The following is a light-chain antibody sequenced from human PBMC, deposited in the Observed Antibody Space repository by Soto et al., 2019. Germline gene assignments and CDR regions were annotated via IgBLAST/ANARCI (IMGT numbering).Light chain of an antibody. CDR3: AAWDDSLKSFV. CDR2: SND. CDR1: SSNIGSKT. V-gene: IGLV1-44*01. Sequence: QSVLTQPPSASEAPGQRVTTSCSGGSSNIGSKTVTWYQHVSGTAPKLLMYSNDQRPSGVPDRFSGSKSGTSASLAISGLQAEDEGDYFCAAWDDSLKSFVFGTGTKVTVL. J-gene: IGLJ1*01.